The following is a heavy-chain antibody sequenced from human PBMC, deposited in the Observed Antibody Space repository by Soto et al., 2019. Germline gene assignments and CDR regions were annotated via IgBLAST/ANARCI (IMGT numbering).Heavy chain of an antibody. Sequence: SETLSLTCTVSGGSISSYYWSWIRQPPGKGLEWIGYIYYSGSTNYNPSLKSRVTISVDTSKNQFSLKLSSVTAADTAVYYCAREKVAVAGTIHAFDIWGQGTMVTVSS. CDR2: IYYSGST. CDR3: AREKVAVAGTIHAFDI. J-gene: IGHJ3*02. CDR1: GGSISSYY. V-gene: IGHV4-59*01. D-gene: IGHD6-19*01.